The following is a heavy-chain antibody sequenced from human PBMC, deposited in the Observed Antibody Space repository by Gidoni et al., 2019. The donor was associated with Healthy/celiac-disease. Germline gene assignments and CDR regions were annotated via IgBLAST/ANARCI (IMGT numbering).Heavy chain of an antibody. V-gene: IGHV4-61*07. J-gene: IGHJ4*02. Sequence: QLPGKGLEWIGYIYYSGSTNYNPSLKSRVTISVDTSKNQFSLKLSSVTAADTAVYYCARHIYDSSPPVYFDYWGQGTLVTVSS. D-gene: IGHD3-22*01. CDR2: IYYSGST. CDR3: ARHIYDSSPPVYFDY.